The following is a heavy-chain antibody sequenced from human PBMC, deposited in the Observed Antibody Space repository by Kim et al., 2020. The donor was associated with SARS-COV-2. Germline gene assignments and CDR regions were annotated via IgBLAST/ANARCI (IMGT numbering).Heavy chain of an antibody. Sequence: YAQKFQGRVTMTRDTSISTAYMELSRLRSDDTAVYYCASASGYSSSWYSAWGQGTLVTVSS. J-gene: IGHJ4*02. CDR3: ASASGYSSSWYSA. D-gene: IGHD6-13*01. V-gene: IGHV1-2*02.